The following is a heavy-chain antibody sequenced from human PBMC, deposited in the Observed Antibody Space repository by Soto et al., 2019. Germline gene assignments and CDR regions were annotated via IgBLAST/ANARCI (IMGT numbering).Heavy chain of an antibody. CDR3: ARARPMVRGISYYYYYYMDV. J-gene: IGHJ6*03. D-gene: IGHD3-10*01. CDR2: MNPNSGNT. CDR1: GYTFTSYD. Sequence: ASVKVSCKASGYTFTSYDINWVRQATGQGLERMGWMNPNSGNTGYAQKFQGRVTMTRNTSISTAYMELSSLRSEDTAVYYCARARPMVRGISYYYYYYMDVWGKGTTVTVSS. V-gene: IGHV1-8*01.